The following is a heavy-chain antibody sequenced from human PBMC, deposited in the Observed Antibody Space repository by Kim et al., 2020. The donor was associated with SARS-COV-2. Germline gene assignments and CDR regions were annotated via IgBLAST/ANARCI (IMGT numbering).Heavy chain of an antibody. CDR1: GYTFTGYY. V-gene: IGHV1-2*04. CDR2: INPNSGGT. CDR3: AREGDEWLRLSAHYYYGMDV. D-gene: IGHD5-12*01. J-gene: IGHJ6*02. Sequence: ASVKVSCKASGYTFTGYYMHWVRQAPGQGLEWMGWINPNSGGTNYAQKFQGWVTMTRDTSISTAYMELSRLRSDDTAVYYCAREGDEWLRLSAHYYYGMDVWGQGTTVTVSS.